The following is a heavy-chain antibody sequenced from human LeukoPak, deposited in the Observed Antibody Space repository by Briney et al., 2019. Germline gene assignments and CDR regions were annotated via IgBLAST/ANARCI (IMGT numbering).Heavy chain of an antibody. V-gene: IGHV3-30-3*01. Sequence: GRSLRLSCVASGFTFSTYAMHWVRQAPGKGLDWVAFISYDGTNKYCADSVKGRFTISRDNSKNTLYLQMNSLRAEDTALYYCAREILTGYAFDIWGQGTMVTVSS. CDR1: GFTFSTYA. CDR3: AREILTGYAFDI. J-gene: IGHJ3*02. D-gene: IGHD7-27*01. CDR2: ISYDGTNK.